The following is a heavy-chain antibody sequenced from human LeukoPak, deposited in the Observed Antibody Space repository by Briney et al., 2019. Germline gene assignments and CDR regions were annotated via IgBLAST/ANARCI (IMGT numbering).Heavy chain of an antibody. Sequence: GGSLRLSCAASGFSLSGNAVRWVRQAPGKRPEWVAGIGPDDATFYPASVRGRFTISRDTSQNTMYLQMNSLRAEDTALYYCAKGNLQLGQDACDIWGQGTMVTVSS. CDR3: AKGNLQLGQDACDI. V-gene: IGHV3-23*01. CDR2: IGPDDAT. D-gene: IGHD5-18*01. J-gene: IGHJ3*02. CDR1: GFSLSGNA.